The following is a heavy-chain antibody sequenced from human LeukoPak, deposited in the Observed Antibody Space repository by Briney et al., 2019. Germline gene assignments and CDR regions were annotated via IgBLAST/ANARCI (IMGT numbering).Heavy chain of an antibody. CDR2: IYSGGST. D-gene: IGHD3-9*01. CDR3: ARDLTDHYYYYMDV. Sequence: PGGSLRLSCAASGFIVSSNYMSWVRQAPGKGLEWVSVIYSGGSTYYADFVKGRFTISRDNSKNTLYLQMNSLRAEDTAVYYCARDLTDHYYYYMDVWGKGTTVTVSS. V-gene: IGHV3-53*01. J-gene: IGHJ6*03. CDR1: GFIVSSNY.